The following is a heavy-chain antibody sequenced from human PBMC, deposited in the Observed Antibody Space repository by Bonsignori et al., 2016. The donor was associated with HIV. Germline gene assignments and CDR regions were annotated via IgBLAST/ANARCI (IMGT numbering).Heavy chain of an antibody. CDR3: ASQLRYSTGRLNFYYGMDL. J-gene: IGHJ6*02. V-gene: IGHV4-34*01. CDR1: GGSFSASF. D-gene: IGHD6-19*01. Sequence: QVQLQQWGAGLLKPSETLSLTCTVYGGSFSASFWSWIRQPPGKGLEWIGEIYDGGSINYNPSLKSRVTISVDKSKNQLSLKLSSVTAADTAVYYCASQLRYSTGRLNFYYGMDLWGQGTTVTVSS. CDR2: IYDGGSI.